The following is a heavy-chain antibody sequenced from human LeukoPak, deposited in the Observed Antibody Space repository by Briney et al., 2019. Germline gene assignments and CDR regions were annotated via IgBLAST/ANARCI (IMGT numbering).Heavy chain of an antibody. CDR3: AKDMATGAPRFHAFDI. CDR2: ISWNSGTI. D-gene: IGHD1-14*01. V-gene: IGHV3-9*01. CDR1: GFTFDDYA. J-gene: IGHJ3*02. Sequence: PGGSLRLSCAASGFTFDDYAMHWVRQAPGKGLEWVSRISWNSGTIGYADSVKGRFTISRDNAKNSLYLQMNSLRPEDTALYYCAKDMATGAPRFHAFDIWGQGTMVTVSS.